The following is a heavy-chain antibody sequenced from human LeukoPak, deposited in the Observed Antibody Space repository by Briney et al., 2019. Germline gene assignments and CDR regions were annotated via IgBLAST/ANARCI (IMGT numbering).Heavy chain of an antibody. V-gene: IGHV3-23*01. Sequence: GGSLRLSSALSVFTLSAEATNGLGQAPGKGLEWVSAINHSGGSIYYADSVKDRFTVSIDNSKNTLYLRMNSLRAEDTAIYYWARYKGPRMVKSHYGHYWGQGDLVTVSS. J-gene: IGHJ4*02. D-gene: IGHD4-17*01. CDR1: VFTLSAEA. CDR3: ARYKGPRMVKSHYGHY. CDR2: INHSGGSI.